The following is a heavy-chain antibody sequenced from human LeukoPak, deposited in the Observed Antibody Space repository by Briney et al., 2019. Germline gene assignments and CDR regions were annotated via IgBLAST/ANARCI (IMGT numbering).Heavy chain of an antibody. D-gene: IGHD3-9*01. CDR3: ARSPVLRFFDWSENWFDP. CDR1: GDTISPYY. V-gene: IGHV4-4*07. J-gene: IGHJ5*02. Sequence: PSETLSLTCNVSGDTISPYYGNWIRQPAGEGLEWIGRIYSNGSTNYNPSLKSRITMSIDTSKSQFSLKLTSVTAADTDVYYCARSPVLRFFDWSENWFDPWGQGTPVTVSS. CDR2: IYSNGST.